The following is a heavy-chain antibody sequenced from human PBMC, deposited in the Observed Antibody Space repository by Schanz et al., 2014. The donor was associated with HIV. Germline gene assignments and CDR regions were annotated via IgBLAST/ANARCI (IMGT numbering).Heavy chain of an antibody. Sequence: QVQLVQSGAEVKKPGASVKVSCKASGYTFTSYGISWGRQAPGQGLEWMGWISAYNGNTKNAQRLQGRVTMTTDTSTSTAYMELRSLRSDDTAVYYCARDKTVATWAYYYGMDVWGQGTTVTVSS. J-gene: IGHJ6*02. CDR1: GYTFTSYG. CDR3: ARDKTVATWAYYYGMDV. D-gene: IGHD4-4*01. CDR2: ISAYNGNT. V-gene: IGHV1-18*01.